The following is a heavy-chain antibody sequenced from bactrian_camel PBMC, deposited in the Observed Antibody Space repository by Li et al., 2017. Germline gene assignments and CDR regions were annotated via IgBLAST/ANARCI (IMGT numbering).Heavy chain of an antibody. CDR3: TASSDY. D-gene: IGHD2*01. CDR2: IGTRGMA. Sequence: VQLVESGRGSALAGGSVRLSCAASGFTFSSYTMNWVRQAPGKGLEWVSGIGTRGMAYYSASVKGRFTISRDNDKNTVYLQLNSLESEDAARYFCTASSDYWGQGTQVTVS. J-gene: IGHJ4*01. CDR1: GFTFSSYT. V-gene: IGHV3S10*01.